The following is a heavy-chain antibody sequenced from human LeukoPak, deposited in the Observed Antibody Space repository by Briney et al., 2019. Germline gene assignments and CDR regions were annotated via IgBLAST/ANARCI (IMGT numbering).Heavy chain of an antibody. CDR2: IYTSGST. CDR3: ARGGKSIAAAGIYFDY. D-gene: IGHD6-13*01. CDR1: GGSISSYY. Sequence: SETLSLTCTVSGGSISSYYWSWIRQPAGKGLEWIGRIYTSGSTNYNPSLKSRVTMSVDTSKNQFSLKLSSVTAADTAVYYCARGGKSIAAAGIYFDYWGQGTLVTVSS. J-gene: IGHJ4*02. V-gene: IGHV4-4*07.